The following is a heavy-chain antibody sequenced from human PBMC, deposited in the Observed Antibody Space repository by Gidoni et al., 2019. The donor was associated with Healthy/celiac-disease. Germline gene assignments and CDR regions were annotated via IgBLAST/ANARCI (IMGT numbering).Heavy chain of an antibody. CDR1: GGSISSYY. CDR3: ARDGPSIWSSRPV. V-gene: IGHV4-59*01. CDR2: IYYSGST. Sequence: QVQLQESGPGLVKPSETLSLTCTVSGGSISSYYWSWIRQPPGKGLEWIGYIYYSGSTNYNPSLKSRVTISVDTSKNQFSLKLSSVTAADTAVYYCARDGPSIWSSRPVWGQGTLVTVSS. J-gene: IGHJ4*02. D-gene: IGHD3-10*01.